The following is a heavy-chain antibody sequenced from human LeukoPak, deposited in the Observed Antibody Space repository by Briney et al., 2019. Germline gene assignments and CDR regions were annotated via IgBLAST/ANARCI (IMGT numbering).Heavy chain of an antibody. CDR2: ISAYNGNT. CDR3: ASLSGYSYGYRFGWFDP. CDR1: GYTFTSYG. Sequence: GASVKVSCEASGYTFTSYGISWVRQAPGQGLEWMGWISAYNGNTNYAQKLQGRVTMTTDTSTSTAYMELRSLRSDDTAVYYCASLSGYSYGYRFGWFDPWGQGTLVTVSS. V-gene: IGHV1-18*01. J-gene: IGHJ5*02. D-gene: IGHD5-18*01.